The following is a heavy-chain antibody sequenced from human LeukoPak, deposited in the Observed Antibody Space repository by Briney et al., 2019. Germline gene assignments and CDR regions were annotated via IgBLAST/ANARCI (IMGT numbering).Heavy chain of an antibody. CDR3: ARVPPTYYYDSSGYPDY. CDR1: GYTLTGYY. Sequence: ASVKVSCKASGYTLTGYYMHWVRQAPGQGLEWMGWINPNSGGTNYAQKSQGRVTMTRDTSISTAYMELSRLRSDDTAVYYCARVPPTYYYDSSGYPDYWGQGTLVTVSS. CDR2: INPNSGGT. D-gene: IGHD3-22*01. V-gene: IGHV1-2*02. J-gene: IGHJ4*02.